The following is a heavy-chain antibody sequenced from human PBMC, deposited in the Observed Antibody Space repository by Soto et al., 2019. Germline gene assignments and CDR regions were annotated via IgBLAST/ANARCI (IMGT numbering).Heavy chain of an antibody. D-gene: IGHD6-19*01. CDR3: ARRVAGNPYYYYGMDV. J-gene: IGHJ6*02. V-gene: IGHV4-30-4*01. Sequence: ASETLSLTCTVSGGSISSGDYYWSWIRQPPGKGLEWIGYIYYSGSTYYNPSLKSRVTISVDTSKNQFSLKLSSVTAADTAVYYCARRVAGNPYYYYGMDVWGQGTTVTVSS. CDR2: IYYSGST. CDR1: GGSISSGDYY.